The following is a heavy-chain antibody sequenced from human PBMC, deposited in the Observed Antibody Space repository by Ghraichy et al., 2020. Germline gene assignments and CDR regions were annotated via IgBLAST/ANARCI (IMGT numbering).Heavy chain of an antibody. V-gene: IGHV4-34*01. J-gene: IGHJ5*02. CDR2: INHSGST. CDR3: ARRSGIAAAGWFDP. CDR1: GGSFSGYY. D-gene: IGHD6-13*01. Sequence: ESLNISCAVYGGSFSGYYWSWIRQPPGKGLEWIGEINHSGSTNYNPSLKSRVTISVDTSKNQFSLKLSSVTAADTAVYYCARRSGIAAAGWFDPWGQGTLVTVSS.